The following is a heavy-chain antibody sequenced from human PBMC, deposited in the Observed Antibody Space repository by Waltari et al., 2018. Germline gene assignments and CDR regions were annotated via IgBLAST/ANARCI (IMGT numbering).Heavy chain of an antibody. CDR1: GYTFTSYA. CDR2: INAGNGNK. Sequence: QVQLVQSGAEVKKPGASVTVSCKASGYTFTSYAMHWVRQAPGQRLEWMGWINAGNGNKKYSQKFQGRVTITRDTSASTAYMELSSLRSEDTAVYYCARGVSSSHWYFDLWGRGTLVTVSS. D-gene: IGHD6-6*01. V-gene: IGHV1-3*01. J-gene: IGHJ2*01. CDR3: ARGVSSSHWYFDL.